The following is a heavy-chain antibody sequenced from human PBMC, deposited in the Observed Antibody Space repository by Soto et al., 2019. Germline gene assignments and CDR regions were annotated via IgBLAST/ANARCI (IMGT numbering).Heavy chain of an antibody. CDR1: GFTFTSSA. CDR2: IVVGSGNT. Sequence: QMQLVQSGPEVKKPGTSVKVSCKASGFTFTSSAVQWVRQARGQRLEWIGWIVVGSGNTNYAQKFQERVTITRDMATSTAYMELSSLTSDDTAVYYCAENSYGDYQWAFDYWGKGTLVTVSS. D-gene: IGHD4-17*01. J-gene: IGHJ4*01. CDR3: AENSYGDYQWAFDY. V-gene: IGHV1-58*01.